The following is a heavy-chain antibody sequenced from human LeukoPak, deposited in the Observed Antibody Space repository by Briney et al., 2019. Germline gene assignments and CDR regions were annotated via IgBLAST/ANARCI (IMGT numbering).Heavy chain of an antibody. CDR2: INPNSGGT. J-gene: IGHJ6*02. Sequence: ASVKVSCKASGYTFTGYYMHWVRQAPGQGLEWMGWINPNSGGTNYAQKFQGWVTMTRDTSISTAYMELSRLRSDDTAVYYCARDMGIAAAGTGVNYYYGMDVWGQGTTVTVSS. D-gene: IGHD6-13*01. CDR3: ARDMGIAAAGTGVNYYYGMDV. V-gene: IGHV1-2*04. CDR1: GYTFTGYY.